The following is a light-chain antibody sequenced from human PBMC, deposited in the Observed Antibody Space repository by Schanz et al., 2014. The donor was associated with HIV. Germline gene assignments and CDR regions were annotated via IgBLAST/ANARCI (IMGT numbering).Light chain of an antibody. Sequence: SYELTQPLSVSVALGQTAIIACGENNLGGHTVHWYQQKPGQAPVLVIYRDVTRPSGIPERFSASNSGNTATLTISRAQVEDEADYYCQVWDSNTGVFGGGTQLTVL. J-gene: IGLJ2*01. V-gene: IGLV3-9*01. CDR2: RDV. CDR3: QVWDSNTGV. CDR1: NLGGHT.